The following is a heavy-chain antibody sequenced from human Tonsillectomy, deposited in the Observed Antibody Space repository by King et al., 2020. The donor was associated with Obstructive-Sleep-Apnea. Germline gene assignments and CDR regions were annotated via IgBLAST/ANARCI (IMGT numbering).Heavy chain of an antibody. Sequence: VQLQESGPGLVKPSQTLSLTCTVSGGSISSGDYYWSWIRQPPGKGLEWIGYIYYSGSTYYNPSLKSRVTISVDTSKNQFSLKLSSVTAADTAVYYCARGPVAVAGTFNTPIDYWGQGTLVTVSS. J-gene: IGHJ4*02. CDR2: IYYSGST. D-gene: IGHD6-19*01. CDR3: ARGPVAVAGTFNTPIDY. V-gene: IGHV4-30-4*01. CDR1: GGSISSGDYY.